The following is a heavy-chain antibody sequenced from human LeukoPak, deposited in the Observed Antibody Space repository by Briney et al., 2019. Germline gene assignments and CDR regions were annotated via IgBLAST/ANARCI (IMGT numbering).Heavy chain of an antibody. CDR1: GSTFRSYG. V-gene: IGHV3-23*01. Sequence: GGSLRLSCAASGSTFRSYGMSWVRQAPGKGLEWVSTISGSAAKTYYADSVKGRFTISRDNSKNTLYLQVNSLRAEDTAVYFCAKTGYSSDLSVDYFDNWGQGTLVTVSS. J-gene: IGHJ4*02. CDR2: ISGSAAKT. CDR3: AKTGYSSDLSVDYFDN. D-gene: IGHD6-25*01.